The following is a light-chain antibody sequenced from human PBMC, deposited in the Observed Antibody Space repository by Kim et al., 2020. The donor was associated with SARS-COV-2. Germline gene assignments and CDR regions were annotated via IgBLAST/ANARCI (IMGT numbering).Light chain of an antibody. Sequence: PGKRANRAGRDSQSVSSNIAGYQRKPCRAPRLLIYGASTRATGSPARFSGSGSGTEVTLTISTLQSEDFAVYYCQQYNSWPLTFGKGTKVDI. CDR3: QQYNSWPLT. V-gene: IGKV3-15*01. J-gene: IGKJ1*01. CDR1: QSVSSN. CDR2: GAS.